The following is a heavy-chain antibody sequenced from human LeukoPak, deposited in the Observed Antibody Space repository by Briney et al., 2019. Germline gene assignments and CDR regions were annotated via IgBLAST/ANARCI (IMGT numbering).Heavy chain of an antibody. CDR3: ARHYGSGSYYSWFDP. D-gene: IGHD3-10*01. CDR2: IYHSGST. CDR1: GYSISSGYY. J-gene: IGHJ5*02. Sequence: PSETLSLTCAVSGYSISSGYYWGWIRQPPGKGLEWIGSIYHSGSTYYNPSLKSRVTISVDTSKNHYSLKLSSVTAADTAVYYCARHYGSGSYYSWFDPWGQGTLVTVSS. V-gene: IGHV4-38-2*01.